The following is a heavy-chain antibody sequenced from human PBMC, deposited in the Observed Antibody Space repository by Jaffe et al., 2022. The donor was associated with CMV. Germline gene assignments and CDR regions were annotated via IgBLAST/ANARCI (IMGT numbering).Heavy chain of an antibody. Sequence: QVQLQESGPGLVKPSGTLSLTCAVSGGSISSSNWWSWVRQPPGKGLEWIGEIYHSGSTNYNPSLKSRVTISVDKSKNQFSLKLSSVTAADTAVYYCARDGYCSGGSCYWGSNWFDPWGQGTLVTVSS. CDR1: GGSISSSNW. V-gene: IGHV4-4*02. CDR2: IYHSGST. J-gene: IGHJ5*02. CDR3: ARDGYCSGGSCYWGSNWFDP. D-gene: IGHD2-15*01.